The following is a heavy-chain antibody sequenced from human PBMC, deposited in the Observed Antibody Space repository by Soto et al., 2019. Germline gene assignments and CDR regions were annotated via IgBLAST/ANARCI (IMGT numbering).Heavy chain of an antibody. Sequence: QVQLVQSGAEVKKPGSSVKVSCKASGGTFSSYAISWVRQAPGQGLEWVGGIIPIFGTANSAQKFQGRVTITADESTSIAYMELSSLRSEDTAVYYCATRKEDIVVVPAAIRGSYYYYYGMDVWGQGTTVTV. CDR2: IIPIFGTA. V-gene: IGHV1-69*01. CDR1: GGTFSSYA. CDR3: ATRKEDIVVVPAAIRGSYYYYYGMDV. D-gene: IGHD2-2*02. J-gene: IGHJ6*02.